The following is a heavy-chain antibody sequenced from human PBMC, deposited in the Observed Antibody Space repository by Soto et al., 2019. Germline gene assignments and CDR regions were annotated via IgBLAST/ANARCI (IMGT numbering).Heavy chain of an antibody. D-gene: IGHD4-17*01. CDR2: ISGGGYT. Sequence: EVQLLESRGGLVQPGGTVRLSCAASGFTFNNNATSWVRQAPGKGLEWVSAISGGGYTYYTDSVRGRFTISRDNSKDTLYLQMNSLTADDTAVYYCAKESVYGDFDYWGQGALVTVSS. CDR3: AKESVYGDFDY. V-gene: IGHV3-23*01. J-gene: IGHJ4*02. CDR1: GFTFNNNA.